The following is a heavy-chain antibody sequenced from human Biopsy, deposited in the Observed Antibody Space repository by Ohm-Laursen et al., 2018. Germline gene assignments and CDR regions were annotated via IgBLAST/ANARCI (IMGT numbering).Heavy chain of an antibody. D-gene: IGHD3-22*01. Sequence: SQTLSLTCAVSSGSISSYYWSWIRQTPGKGLEWIGEINHSGRTNYNPSLKSQVTISVDTSKNQFSLKVRSVTAADTAVYYCVRGVDYYDPYHYYALDVWGQGTTVTVSS. CDR3: VRGVDYYDPYHYYALDV. CDR1: SGSISSYY. CDR2: INHSGRT. V-gene: IGHV4-34*01. J-gene: IGHJ6*02.